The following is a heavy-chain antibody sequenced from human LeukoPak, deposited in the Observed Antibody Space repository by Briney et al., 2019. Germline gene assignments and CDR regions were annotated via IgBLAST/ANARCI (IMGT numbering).Heavy chain of an antibody. CDR3: ARDQYDFWSGYYTGEAFDI. D-gene: IGHD3-3*01. V-gene: IGHV1-69*04. CDR2: IIPILGIA. J-gene: IGHJ3*02. CDR1: GGTFSSYT. Sequence: SVKVSCKASGGTFSSYTISWVRQAPGQGLEWMGRIIPILGIANYAQKFQGRVTITVDKSTSTAYMELSSLRSEDTAVYYCARDQYDFWSGYYTGEAFDIWGQGTMVTVSS.